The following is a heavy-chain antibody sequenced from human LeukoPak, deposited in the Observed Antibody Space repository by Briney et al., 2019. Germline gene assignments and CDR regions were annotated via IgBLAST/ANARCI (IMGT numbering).Heavy chain of an antibody. J-gene: IGHJ5*02. CDR2: ITPLFGTA. CDR3: ARDVHGDYGSGWFDP. V-gene: IGHV1-69*05. Sequence: ASVKVSCKTSGGTFNNSAISWVRQAPGQGLEWLGGITPLFGTAGYAQKSQGRVTITKDESTRTVYLELTSLTSDDTAVYYCARDVHGDYGSGWFDPWGQGTLVSVSS. CDR1: GGTFNNSA. D-gene: IGHD4-17*01.